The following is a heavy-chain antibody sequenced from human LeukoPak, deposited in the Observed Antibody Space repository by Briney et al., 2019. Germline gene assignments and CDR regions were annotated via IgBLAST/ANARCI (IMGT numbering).Heavy chain of an antibody. D-gene: IGHD3-22*01. Sequence: ALVKVSCKTSGYTFTDYHMHWVRQAPGQGLEWMGWINCNTGGTNYAQKLQGRVTMTTDTSTSTAYMELRSLRSDDTAVYYCARGEYYYDSSGYYSDPFDYWGQGTLVTVSS. CDR2: INCNTGGT. J-gene: IGHJ4*02. V-gene: IGHV1-2*02. CDR3: ARGEYYYDSSGYYSDPFDY. CDR1: GYTFTDYH.